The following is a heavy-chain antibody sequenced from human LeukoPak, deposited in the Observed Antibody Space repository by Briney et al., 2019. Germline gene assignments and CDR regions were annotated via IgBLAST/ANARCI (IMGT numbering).Heavy chain of an antibody. CDR3: AKVGPQGDYDGGALDY. D-gene: IGHD4-17*01. Sequence: PGGSLRLSCAASGFTFSSYAMSWVRQAPGKGLEWVSATSGSGGSTYYADSVKGRFTISRGNSKNTLYLQMNSLRAEDTAVYYCAKVGPQGDYDGGALDYWGQGTLVTVSS. CDR2: TSGSGGST. J-gene: IGHJ4*02. CDR1: GFTFSSYA. V-gene: IGHV3-23*01.